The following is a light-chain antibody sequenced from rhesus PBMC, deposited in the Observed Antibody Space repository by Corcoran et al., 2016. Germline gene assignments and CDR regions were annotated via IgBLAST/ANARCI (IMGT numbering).Light chain of an antibody. J-gene: IGKJ3*01. CDR1: EVINRE. CDR3: LQDYSPPFT. Sequence: DIQMTQSPSSLSASVGDRVTVTCRASEVINRELNWYQQSPGQAPTLLIYSVSTLQPGVSSRFSGSGYGTYFTLPFSSLRPEDAAAYYCLQDYSPPFTFGPGTKLDIK. V-gene: IGKV1-94*01. CDR2: SVS.